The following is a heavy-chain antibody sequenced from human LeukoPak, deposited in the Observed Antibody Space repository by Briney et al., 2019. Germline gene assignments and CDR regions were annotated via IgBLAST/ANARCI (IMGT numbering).Heavy chain of an antibody. V-gene: IGHV1-8*01. Sequence: GASVKVSCKASGYTFTSYDINWVRQATGQGLEWMGWMNPNSGNTGYAQKLQGRVTMTRNTSISTAYMELSSLRSEDTAVYYCARGLRGVLAARPRRYYYYYMDVWGKGTTVTVSS. CDR1: GYTFTSYD. D-gene: IGHD6-6*01. J-gene: IGHJ6*03. CDR3: ARGLRGVLAARPRRYYYYYMDV. CDR2: MNPNSGNT.